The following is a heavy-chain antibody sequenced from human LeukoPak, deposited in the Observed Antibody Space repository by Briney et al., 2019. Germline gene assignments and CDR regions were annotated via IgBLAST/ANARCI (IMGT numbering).Heavy chain of an antibody. J-gene: IGHJ6*02. CDR2: ICSNDNNT. CDR1: GFTFSSYA. V-gene: IGHV3-23*01. CDR3: ARAMDV. Sequence: AGGSLRLSCAASGFTFSSYAMNWVRQAPGKGLEWVSAICSNDNNTYYANSVKGRFTISRDNSKNTLSLQLNSLRAEDTAVYYCARAMDVWGQGTTVTVSS.